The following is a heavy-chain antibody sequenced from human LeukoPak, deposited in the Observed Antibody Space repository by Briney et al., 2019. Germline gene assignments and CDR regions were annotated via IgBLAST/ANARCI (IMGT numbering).Heavy chain of an antibody. D-gene: IGHD3-3*01. J-gene: IGHJ4*02. CDR1: GFTFSDYY. V-gene: IGHV3-11*04. CDR2: ISSSGSTI. CDR3: AREPFWSGYYSNLHFDY. Sequence: PGGSLKLSCAASGFTFSDYYMSWIRQAPGKGLEWVSYISSSGSTIYYADSVKGRFTISRDNAKNSLYLQMNSLRAEDTAVYYCAREPFWSGYYSNLHFDYWGQGTLVTVPS.